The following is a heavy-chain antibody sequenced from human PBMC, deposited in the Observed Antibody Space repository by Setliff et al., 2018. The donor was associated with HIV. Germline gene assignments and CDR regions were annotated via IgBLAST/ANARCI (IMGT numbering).Heavy chain of an antibody. CDR2: IHHSGSS. V-gene: IGHV4-59*08. Sequence: SETLSLTCTVSGGSISTYYWSWIRQPPGKGLEWIGYIHHSGSSDYTPSLRSRVTMSVDTSKNQFSLKLTSVTAADTAVYYCARAHLWFGESFPFDPWGQGTLVTVSS. CDR3: ARAHLWFGESFPFDP. D-gene: IGHD3-10*01. J-gene: IGHJ5*02. CDR1: GGSISTYY.